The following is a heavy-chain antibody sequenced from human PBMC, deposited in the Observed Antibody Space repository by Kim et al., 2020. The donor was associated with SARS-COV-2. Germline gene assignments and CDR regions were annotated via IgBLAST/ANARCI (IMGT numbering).Heavy chain of an antibody. D-gene: IGHD5-12*01. CDR2: ISYDGSNK. CDR1: GFTFSSYA. CDR3: ARDYEKWLPSPHYYYYG. Sequence: GGSLRLSCAASGFTFSSYAMHWVRQAPGKGLEWVAVISYDGSNKYYADSVKGRFTISRDNSKNTLYLQMNSLRAEDTAVYYCARDYEKWLPSPHYYYYG. V-gene: IGHV3-30*04. J-gene: IGHJ6*01.